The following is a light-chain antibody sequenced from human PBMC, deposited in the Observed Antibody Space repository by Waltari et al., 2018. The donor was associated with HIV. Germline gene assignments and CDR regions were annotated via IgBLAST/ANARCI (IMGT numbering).Light chain of an antibody. CDR1: NSNVENNY. CDR3: GTWDSSLNLYV. CDR2: DNE. Sequence: QSILTQPPSVSAAPGQKVSFSCSGGNSNVENNYVSRYQQVPGKAPRLLIYDNEKRPSGIPDRFSASKAGMSATLDITGLQIVDEADYYCGTWDSSLNLYVFGPGTTVAVL. J-gene: IGLJ1*01. V-gene: IGLV1-51*01.